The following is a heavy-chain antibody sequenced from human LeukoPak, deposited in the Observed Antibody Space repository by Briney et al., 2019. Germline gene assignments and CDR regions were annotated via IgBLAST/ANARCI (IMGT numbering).Heavy chain of an antibody. V-gene: IGHV1-8*01. J-gene: IGHJ6*03. Sequence: GASVKVSCKASGYTFTSYDINWVRQATGQGLEWMGWMNPNSGNTGYAQKFQGRVTMTRNTSISTAYMELSSLRSEDTAVYYCARSVSDYYYYYHMDVWGKGTTVTVSS. CDR1: GYTFTSYD. CDR3: ARSVSDYYYYYHMDV. D-gene: IGHD4/OR15-4a*01. CDR2: MNPNSGNT.